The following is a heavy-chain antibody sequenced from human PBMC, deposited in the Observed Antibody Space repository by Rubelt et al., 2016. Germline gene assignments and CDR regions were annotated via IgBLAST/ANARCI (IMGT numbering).Heavy chain of an antibody. CDR3: ARDVGYCSGGRCYPDAFDI. J-gene: IGHJ3*02. V-gene: IGHV3-72*01. Sequence: GGSLRLSCAASGFTFSDHYMDWVRQAPGKGLEWVGRTRNKAASYTTEYGASVEGRFSISRDDSKSSLYLQMNSLKTEDTAMYYCARDVGYCSGGRCYPDAFDIWGQGTMVTVSS. D-gene: IGHD2-15*01. CDR2: TRNKAASYTT. CDR1: GFTFSDHY.